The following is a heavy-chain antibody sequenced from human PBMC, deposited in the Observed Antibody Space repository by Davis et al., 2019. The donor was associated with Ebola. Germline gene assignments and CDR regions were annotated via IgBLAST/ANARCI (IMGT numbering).Heavy chain of an antibody. V-gene: IGHV3-15*01. D-gene: IGHD2-8*02. Sequence: PGGSLRLSCAASGFSFRDAWMTWVRQAPGKGLEWVGRIKDKSDGETITYAAPVSGRFTISKDDATNTLYLQMNSLKTEDTGVYYCNTEFHGVAPNFTDYMDVWGKGTTVTVSS. J-gene: IGHJ6*03. CDR1: GFSFRDAW. CDR3: NTEFHGVAPNFTDYMDV. CDR2: IKDKSDGETI.